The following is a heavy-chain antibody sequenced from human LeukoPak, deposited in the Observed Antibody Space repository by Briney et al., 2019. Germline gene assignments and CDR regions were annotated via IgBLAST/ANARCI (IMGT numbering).Heavy chain of an antibody. CDR3: ARERELRGFDY. CDR1: GFTFSSYS. CDR2: ISSGSSYI. J-gene: IGHJ4*02. Sequence: GGSLRLSCAASGFTFSSYSMNWVRQAPGKGLEWVSSISSGSSYIYYADSVKGRFTISRDNAKNSLYLQMNSLRAEDTAVYYCARERELRGFDYWGQGTLVTVSS. D-gene: IGHD1-26*01. V-gene: IGHV3-21*04.